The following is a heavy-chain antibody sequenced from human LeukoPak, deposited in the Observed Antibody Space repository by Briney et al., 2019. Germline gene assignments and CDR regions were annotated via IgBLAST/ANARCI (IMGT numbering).Heavy chain of an antibody. J-gene: IGHJ4*02. CDR2: ISGSGGAT. CDR1: GFTFSSHA. Sequence: GGSLRLSCAASGFTFSSHAVSWVRQAPGKGLEWVSAISGSGGATYYADSVKGRFTISRDNSKNMMYLQMNSLSTEDTAVYYCAKTTAGYSSGRYPGWPVDYWGQGTLVTVSS. V-gene: IGHV3-23*01. D-gene: IGHD6-19*01. CDR3: AKTTAGYSSGRYPGWPVDY.